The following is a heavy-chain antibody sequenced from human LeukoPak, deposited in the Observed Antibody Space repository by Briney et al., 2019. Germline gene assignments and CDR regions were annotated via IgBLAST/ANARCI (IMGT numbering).Heavy chain of an antibody. J-gene: IGHJ4*02. CDR2: IYYSGST. CDR3: AKVSVGAITIFGVERRTLDYFDY. D-gene: IGHD3-3*01. Sequence: SSETLSLTCTVSGGSISSGGYYWSWIRQPPGKGLEWIGSIYYSGSTYYSPSLKSRVTISVDTSKNQFSLKLSSVTAADTAVYYCAKVSVGAITIFGVERRTLDYFDYWGQGTLVTVSS. V-gene: IGHV4-39*01. CDR1: GGSISSGGYY.